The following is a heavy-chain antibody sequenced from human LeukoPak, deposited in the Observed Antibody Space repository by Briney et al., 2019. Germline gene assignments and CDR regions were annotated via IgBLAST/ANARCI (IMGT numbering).Heavy chain of an antibody. CDR3: ARVEGGGRRGYWLDP. V-gene: IGHV1-18*01. CDR2: SSTYNGNT. D-gene: IGHD3-16*01. J-gene: IGHJ5*02. Sequence: EASVKVSCKASGYIFTSYGISWVRQAPGLGLEWMGWSSTYNGNTNYAQKFQGRVTMTTDTSTSTAYMELRSLTSDDTAVYYCARVEGGGRRGYWLDPWGQGTLVTVSS. CDR1: GYIFTSYG.